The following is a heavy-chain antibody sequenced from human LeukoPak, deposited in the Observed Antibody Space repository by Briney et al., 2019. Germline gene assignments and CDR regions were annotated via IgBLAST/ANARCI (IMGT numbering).Heavy chain of an antibody. CDR1: DGSISSGSYY. CDR3: ARGRPYCGGDCGKTASDAFDI. D-gene: IGHD2-21*02. Sequence: SKTLSLTCTVSDGSISSGSYYWSWIRQPAGKGLEWIGRIYTSGSTNYNPSLKSRVTISVDTSKNQFSLKLSSVTAADTAVYYCARGRPYCGGDCGKTASDAFDIWGQGTMVTVSS. V-gene: IGHV4-61*02. J-gene: IGHJ3*02. CDR2: IYTSGST.